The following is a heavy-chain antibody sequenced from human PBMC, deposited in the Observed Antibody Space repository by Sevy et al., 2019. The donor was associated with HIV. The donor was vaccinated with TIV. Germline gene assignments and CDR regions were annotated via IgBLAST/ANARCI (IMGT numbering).Heavy chain of an antibody. Sequence: ASVKVSCKASGYTFTNYAISWVRQAPGQGLEWMGWISGFNGDTKNAEKFQGRFTMTTDTSTKKAYMDLRGLRSDDTAVYYCVRGTTFYDFWTGGDYWGQGTLVTVSS. J-gene: IGHJ4*02. D-gene: IGHD3-3*01. CDR1: GYTFTNYA. CDR3: VRGTTFYDFWTGGDY. V-gene: IGHV1-18*01. CDR2: ISGFNGDT.